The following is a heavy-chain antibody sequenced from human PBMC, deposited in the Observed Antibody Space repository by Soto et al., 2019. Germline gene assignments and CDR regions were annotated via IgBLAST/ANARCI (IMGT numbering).Heavy chain of an antibody. CDR3: ARDQRNVPATEKYYYYYYGMDV. Sequence: TLSLTCTVSGGSISSGGYYWSWIRQHPGKGLEWIGYIYYSGSTYYNPSLKSRVTISVDTSKNQFSLKLSSVTAADTAVYYCARDQRNVPATEKYYYYYYGMDVWGQGTTVTVSS. V-gene: IGHV4-31*03. CDR2: IYYSGST. D-gene: IGHD2-2*01. CDR1: GGSISSGGYY. J-gene: IGHJ6*02.